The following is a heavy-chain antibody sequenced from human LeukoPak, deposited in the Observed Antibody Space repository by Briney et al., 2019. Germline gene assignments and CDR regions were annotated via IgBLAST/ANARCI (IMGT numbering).Heavy chain of an antibody. CDR2: ISSSSSAI. CDR1: GFTFSSYS. J-gene: IGHJ6*02. V-gene: IGHV3-48*02. CDR3: ARAVVVVPAAMAKGYYYGMDV. D-gene: IGHD2-2*01. Sequence: GGSLRLSCAASGFTFSSYSMNWVRQAPGKGLEWVSYISSSSSAIYYADSVKGRFTISRDNAKNSLYLQMNSLRDEDTAVYYCARAVVVVPAAMAKGYYYGMDVWGQGTTVTASS.